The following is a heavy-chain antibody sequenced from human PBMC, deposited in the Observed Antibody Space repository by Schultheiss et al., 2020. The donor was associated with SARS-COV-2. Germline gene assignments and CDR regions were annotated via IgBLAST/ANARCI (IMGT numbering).Heavy chain of an antibody. J-gene: IGHJ5*02. CDR1: GGSISSGGYS. V-gene: IGHV4-30-2*01. CDR2: IYHSGST. Sequence: SETLSLTCAVSGGSISSGGYSWSWIRQPPGKGLEWIGYIYHSGSTNYNPSLKSRVTISVDTSKNQFSLKLSSVTAADTAVYYCARHLVTDYDFWSGWGEDWFDPWGQGTLVTVSS. CDR3: ARHLVTDYDFWSGWGEDWFDP. D-gene: IGHD3-3*01.